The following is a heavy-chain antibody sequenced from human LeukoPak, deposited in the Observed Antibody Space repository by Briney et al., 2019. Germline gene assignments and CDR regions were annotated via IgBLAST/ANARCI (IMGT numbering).Heavy chain of an antibody. V-gene: IGHV3-23*01. CDR3: AATRGIAVAGAFDY. CDR2: ISGSGGST. CDR1: GFTFSSYA. Sequence: PGGSLRLSCAASGFTFSSYAMSWVRQAPGKGLEWVSAISGSGGSTYYADSVKGRFTISRDNSKNSLYLQMNSLRAEDTAVYHCAATRGIAVAGAFDYWGQGTLVTVSS. D-gene: IGHD6-19*01. J-gene: IGHJ4*02.